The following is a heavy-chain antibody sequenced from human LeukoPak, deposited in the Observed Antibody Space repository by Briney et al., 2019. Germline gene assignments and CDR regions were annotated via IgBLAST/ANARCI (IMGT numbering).Heavy chain of an antibody. D-gene: IGHD6-13*01. J-gene: IGHJ5*02. Sequence: GGSLRLSCAASGFTFSSYAMSWVRQAPGKRLEWVSAISGSGGSTYYAGSVKGRFTISRDNSKNTLYLQMNSLRAEDTAVYYCAKDLGYSSSWLNWFDPWGQGTLVTVSS. CDR1: GFTFSSYA. CDR2: ISGSGGST. V-gene: IGHV3-23*01. CDR3: AKDLGYSSSWLNWFDP.